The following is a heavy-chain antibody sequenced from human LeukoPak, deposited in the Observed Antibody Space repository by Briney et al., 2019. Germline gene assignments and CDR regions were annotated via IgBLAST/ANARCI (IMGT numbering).Heavy chain of an antibody. CDR1: GFSFSYTW. CDR2: IKTKTDGGTI. CDR3: ATFAYGDGRGPL. Sequence: PGGSLRLSCAASGFSFSYTWMSWVRQAPGKGLEWLGRIKTKTDGGTIDYAAPVKGRFTISRGDSDNTLFLQMNSLKTEDTAVYYCATFAYGDGRGPLWGQGTLVSVSS. V-gene: IGHV3-15*01. J-gene: IGHJ4*02. D-gene: IGHD2-21*01.